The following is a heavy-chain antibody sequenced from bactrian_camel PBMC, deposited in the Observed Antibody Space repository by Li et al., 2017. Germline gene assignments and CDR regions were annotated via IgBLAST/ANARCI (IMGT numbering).Heavy chain of an antibody. Sequence: HVQLVESGGGLVQPGGSLRLTCAASGFTFDRHWVYWVRQAPGKGLEWVSSINSHGAITYLADSVKGRFAISRDNANNTVYLQMNSLKSEDTALYYCITGTFAVWGQGTQVTVS. CDR3: ITGTFAV. CDR1: GFTFDRHW. D-gene: IGHD6*01. CDR2: INSHGAIT. J-gene: IGHJ4*01. V-gene: IGHV3S1*01.